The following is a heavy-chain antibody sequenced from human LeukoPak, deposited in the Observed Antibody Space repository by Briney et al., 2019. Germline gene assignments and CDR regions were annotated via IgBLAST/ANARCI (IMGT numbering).Heavy chain of an antibody. CDR1: GFTVSSNY. V-gene: IGHV3-53*01. D-gene: IGHD4-23*01. Sequence: GGSLRLSCAASGFTVSSNYMSWVRQAPGKGLEWVSVIYSGGSTYYADSVKGRFTISRDSSKNTLYLQMNSLRAEDTAVYYCARMTTVVRIDYWGQGTLVTVSS. CDR2: IYSGGST. J-gene: IGHJ4*02. CDR3: ARMTTVVRIDY.